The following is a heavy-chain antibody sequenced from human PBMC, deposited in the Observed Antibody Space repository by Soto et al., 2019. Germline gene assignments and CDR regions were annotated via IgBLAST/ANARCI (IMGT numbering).Heavy chain of an antibody. J-gene: IGHJ4*02. D-gene: IGHD2-21*02. V-gene: IGHV4-59*01. CDR1: GDSISTYY. CDR3: ATSFGGNLLDC. CDR2: IYYSGSTNYYSGST. Sequence: PSETLSLTCTVSGDSISTYYWSWIRQPPGKGLEWIGYIYYSGSTNYYSGSTNYNPSLKSRVTISVDTSKNQFSLKLSSVTAADTAVYYCATSFGGNLLDCWGQGTLVTVSS.